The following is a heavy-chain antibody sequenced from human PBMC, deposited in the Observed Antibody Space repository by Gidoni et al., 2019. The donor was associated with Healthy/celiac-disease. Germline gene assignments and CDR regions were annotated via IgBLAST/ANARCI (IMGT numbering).Heavy chain of an antibody. CDR1: GYTITSSG. CDR3: AREPDPVAAAGIDS. Sequence: QAQLVQSGAEVNKPRASVKVSCKASGYTITSSGLSWVRQVPGQGLAWMGWISAYTATTNYAQTLQGSVTMTTATSTSTDYMELRSLRSDDTPVYYCAREPDPVAAAGIDSWGQGTPVTVSS. D-gene: IGHD6-13*01. CDR2: ISAYTATT. J-gene: IGHJ4*02. V-gene: IGHV1-18*01.